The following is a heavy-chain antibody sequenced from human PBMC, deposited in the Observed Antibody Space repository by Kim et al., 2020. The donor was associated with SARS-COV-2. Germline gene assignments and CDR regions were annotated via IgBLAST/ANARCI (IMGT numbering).Heavy chain of an antibody. D-gene: IGHD3-22*01. J-gene: IGHJ4*02. CDR1: GFTFSSYG. CDR3: ARGRSYYYDSSGYFFDY. CDR2: IWYDGSNK. Sequence: GGSLRLSCAASGFTFSSYGMHWVRQAPGKGLEWVAVIWYDGSNKYYADSVKGRFTISRDNSKNTLYLQMNSLRAEDTAVYYCARGRSYYYDSSGYFFDYWGQGTLVTVSS. V-gene: IGHV3-33*01.